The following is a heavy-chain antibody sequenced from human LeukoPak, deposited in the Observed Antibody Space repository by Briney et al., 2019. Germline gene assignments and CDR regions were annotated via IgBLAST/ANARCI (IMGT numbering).Heavy chain of an antibody. Sequence: GGSLRLSCAASGFTFSSYGMHWVRQAPGKGLEWVAVISYDGSNKYYADSVKGRFTISRDNSKNTLYLQMNSLRAEDTAVYNCAKGHNYCSSTSCYRMGKGGWFDPWGQGTLVTVSS. V-gene: IGHV3-30*18. D-gene: IGHD2-2*02. J-gene: IGHJ5*02. CDR3: AKGHNYCSSTSCYRMGKGGWFDP. CDR2: ISYDGSNK. CDR1: GFTFSSYG.